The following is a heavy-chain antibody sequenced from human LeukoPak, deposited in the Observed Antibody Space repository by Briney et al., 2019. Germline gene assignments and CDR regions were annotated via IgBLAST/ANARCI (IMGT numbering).Heavy chain of an antibody. CDR1: GFIFSDYY. CDR3: AKDLPYGDLYYYYYMDV. Sequence: GGSLRLSCAASGFIFSDYYMSWIRQAPGKGLEWVSYISSSGSTMYYADSVKGRFTISRDNSKNTLYLQMNSLRAEDTAVYYCAKDLPYGDLYYYYYMDVWGKGTTVTISS. V-gene: IGHV3-11*04. CDR2: ISSSGSTM. D-gene: IGHD4-17*01. J-gene: IGHJ6*03.